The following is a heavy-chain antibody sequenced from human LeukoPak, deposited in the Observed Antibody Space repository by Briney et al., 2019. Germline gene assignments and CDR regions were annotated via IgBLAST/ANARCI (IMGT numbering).Heavy chain of an antibody. J-gene: IGHJ1*01. V-gene: IGHV4-34*01. CDR2: INHGGST. D-gene: IGHD4-23*01. CDR1: GGSLSAYY. CDR3: ARYLDYGGNSRVFQH. Sequence: PSETLSLTCAVYGGSLSAYYWTWIRQPPGKGLEWIGEINHGGSTNYNPSLKSRVTISIDTSKNQFSLKLSSVTAADTAVYDCARYLDYGGNSRVFQHWGQGTLVTVSS.